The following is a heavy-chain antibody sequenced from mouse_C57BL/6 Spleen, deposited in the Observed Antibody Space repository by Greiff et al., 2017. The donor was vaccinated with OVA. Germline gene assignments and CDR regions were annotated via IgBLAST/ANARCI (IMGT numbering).Heavy chain of an antibody. Sequence: EVQLVESEGGLVQPGSSMKLSCTASGFTFSDYYMAWVSQVPEKGLEWVANINYDGSSTYYMDSLKSRFIISRDNAKNILYLQMSSLKSEDTATYYCARESMDYWGQGTSVTVSS. CDR1: GFTFSDYY. V-gene: IGHV5-16*01. J-gene: IGHJ4*01. CDR2: INYDGSST. CDR3: ARESMDY.